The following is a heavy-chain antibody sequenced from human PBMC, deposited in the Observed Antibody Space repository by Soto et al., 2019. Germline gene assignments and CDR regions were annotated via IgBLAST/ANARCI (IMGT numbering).Heavy chain of an antibody. CDR1: GGSISSSSYY. CDR2: IYYSGST. CDR3: AKEGSYYYGSGIFDY. D-gene: IGHD3-10*01. Sequence: QLQLQESGPGLVKPSETLSLTCTVSGGSISSSSYYWGWIRQPPGKGLEWIGSIYYSGSTYYNPSLKSRVHISVDTSENQFSLKLSSVTAADTAVYYCAKEGSYYYGSGIFDYSGQGPLVTVSS. J-gene: IGHJ4*02. V-gene: IGHV4-39*02.